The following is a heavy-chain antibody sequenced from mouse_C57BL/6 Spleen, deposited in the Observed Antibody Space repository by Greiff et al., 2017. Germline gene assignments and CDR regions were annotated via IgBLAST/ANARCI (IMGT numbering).Heavy chain of an antibody. CDR1: GFTFSDYG. CDR2: ISSGSSTI. J-gene: IGHJ1*03. Sequence: EVQLQQSGGGLVKPGGSLKLSCAASGFTFSDYGMHWVRQAPEKGLEWVAYISSGSSTIYYADTVKGRFTISRDNAKNTLFLQMNSLRSEDTAMYYCARGWLLRRYFDVWGTGTTVTVSS. CDR3: ARGWLLRRYFDV. D-gene: IGHD2-3*01. V-gene: IGHV5-17*01.